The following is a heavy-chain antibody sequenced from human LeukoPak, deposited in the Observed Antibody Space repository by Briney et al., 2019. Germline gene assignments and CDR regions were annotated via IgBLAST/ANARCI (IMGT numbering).Heavy chain of an antibody. J-gene: IGHJ4*02. D-gene: IGHD6-13*01. CDR2: IDIAGDT. CDR3: ARVAAAGKGFDY. Sequence: GGSLRLSCATSGFTFSSYDMHWVRQATGKGLDWVSAIDIAGDTYYPGSVKGRFTISRENAKNSLYLQMNSLRAGDTDVYYGARVAAAGKGFDYWGQGTLVTVSS. V-gene: IGHV3-13*01. CDR1: GFTFSSYD.